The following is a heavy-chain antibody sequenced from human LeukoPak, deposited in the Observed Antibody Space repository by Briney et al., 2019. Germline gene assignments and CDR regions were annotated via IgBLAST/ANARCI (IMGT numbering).Heavy chain of an antibody. D-gene: IGHD3-10*01. CDR1: GFTFSNYW. V-gene: IGHV3-7*04. CDR2: TKEDGSEK. J-gene: IGHJ4*02. CDR3: SGGSRFVDY. Sequence: PGGSLRLSCAASGFTFSNYWMTWVRQAPGKGLEWVANTKEDGSEKYYVDSVKGRFTISRDNAKNSLYLQMNSLRAEDTAVYYCSGGSRFVDYWGQGTLVTVSS.